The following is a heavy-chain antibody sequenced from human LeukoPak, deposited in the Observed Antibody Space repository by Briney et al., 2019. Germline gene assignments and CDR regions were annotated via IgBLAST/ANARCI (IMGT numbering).Heavy chain of an antibody. Sequence: TGGSLRLSCAASGFTFSSYAMSWVRQAPGKGLEWVSAISGSGGSTYYADSVKGRFTISRDNSKNTLYLQMNSLRAEDTAVYYCANPDTDYGDYGQESSWGQGTLVTVSS. CDR2: ISGSGGST. CDR3: ANPDTDYGDYGQESS. CDR1: GFTFSSYA. J-gene: IGHJ4*02. V-gene: IGHV3-23*01. D-gene: IGHD4-17*01.